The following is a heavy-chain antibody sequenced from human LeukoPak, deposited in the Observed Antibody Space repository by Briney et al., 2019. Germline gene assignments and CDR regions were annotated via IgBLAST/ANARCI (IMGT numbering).Heavy chain of an antibody. CDR2: IYSGGTT. CDR3: ARDAGYCSDGVCYRTHFDP. D-gene: IGHD2-15*01. CDR1: GFTFSSYA. Sequence: GGSLRLSCAASGFTFSSYAMSWVRQAPGRGLEWVSTIYSGGTTYYADAVKGRFIISRDNSKNTLFLQMNSLRAEDTAIYYCARDAGYCSDGVCYRTHFDPWGQGALVTVSS. V-gene: IGHV3-66*01. J-gene: IGHJ5*02.